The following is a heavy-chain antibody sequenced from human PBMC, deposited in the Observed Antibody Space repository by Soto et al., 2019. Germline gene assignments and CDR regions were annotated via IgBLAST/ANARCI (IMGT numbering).Heavy chain of an antibody. D-gene: IGHD2-15*01. CDR1: GFTFSSYA. CDR2: ISYDGSNK. CDR3: ARERPPRPLIGWFDY. V-gene: IGHV3-30-3*01. J-gene: IGHJ4*02. Sequence: SGGSLRLSCAASGFTFSSYAMHWVRQAPGKGLEWVAVISYDGSNKYYADSVKGRFTISRDNSKNTLYLQMNSLRAEDTAVYYCARERPPRPLIGWFDYWGQGTLVTVSS.